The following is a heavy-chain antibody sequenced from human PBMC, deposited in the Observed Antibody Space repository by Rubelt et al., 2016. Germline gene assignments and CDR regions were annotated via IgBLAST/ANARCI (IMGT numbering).Heavy chain of an antibody. J-gene: IGHJ4*02. CDR1: GFTFSSYA. D-gene: IGHD3-3*01. Sequence: EVQLLESGGGLVQPGGSLRLSCAASGFTFSSYAMSWVRQAPGKGLEWVSAISGSGGSTYYADSVQGLCSISRANSKNTLYLHLTSPRAEDTAVYYCAKVTYYEFWSCYSEFDYWGQGTLVTVSS. V-gene: IGHV3-23*01. CDR3: AKVTYYEFWSCYSEFDY. CDR2: ISGSGGST.